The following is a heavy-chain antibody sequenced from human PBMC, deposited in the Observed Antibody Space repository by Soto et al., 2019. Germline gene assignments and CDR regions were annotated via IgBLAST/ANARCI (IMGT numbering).Heavy chain of an antibody. Sequence: ESGGGVVQPGRSLRLSCAASGFTFSSYGMHWVRQAPGKGLEWVAVISYDGSNKYYADSVKGRFTISRDNSKNTLYLQMNSLRAEDTAVYYCAKVLIVGATTPCGFDYWGQGTLVTVSS. CDR3: AKVLIVGATTPCGFDY. J-gene: IGHJ4*02. CDR2: ISYDGSNK. CDR1: GFTFSSYG. V-gene: IGHV3-30*18. D-gene: IGHD1-26*01.